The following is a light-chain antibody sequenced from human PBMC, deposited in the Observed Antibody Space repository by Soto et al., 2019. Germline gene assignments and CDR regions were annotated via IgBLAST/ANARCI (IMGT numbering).Light chain of an antibody. CDR1: SSDVGGYNS. V-gene: IGLV2-14*01. CDR2: DVS. CDR3: SSYSSITALV. Sequence: QSALTQPASVSGSPGQSIAISCTGSSSDVGGYNSVSWYQQYPGKVPKIMIYDVSVRPSGVPDRFSGSKSGNTASLTISGLQAEDEADYYCSSYSSITALVFGPGTKLTVL. J-gene: IGLJ1*01.